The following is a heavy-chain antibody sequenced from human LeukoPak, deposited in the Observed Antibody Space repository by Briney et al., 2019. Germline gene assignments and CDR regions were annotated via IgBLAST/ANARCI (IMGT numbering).Heavy chain of an antibody. J-gene: IGHJ4*02. CDR1: GFTFSTYA. CDR3: ARDRGRYYDSRGFYRGYCFDS. V-gene: IGHV3-23*01. Sequence: GGSLRLSCAASGFTFSTYAVNWVRQAPGKGLEWVSTISGSGDSTYYADSVKGRFTISRDNSKDTLYLQMSSVRVDDTAVYYCARDRGRYYDSRGFYRGYCFDSWGQGILVTVST. D-gene: IGHD3-22*01. CDR2: ISGSGDST.